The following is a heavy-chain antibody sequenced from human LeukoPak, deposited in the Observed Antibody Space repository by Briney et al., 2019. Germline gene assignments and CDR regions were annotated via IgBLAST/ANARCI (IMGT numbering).Heavy chain of an antibody. D-gene: IGHD3-3*02. CDR3: ARAWVIIFAFDI. V-gene: IGHV1-8*01. CDR2: MNPNSGST. J-gene: IGHJ3*02. Sequence: ASVKVSCKASGYTFTSYDINWVRQATGQGLEWMGWMNPNSGSTGYAQKFQGRVTMTRNTSISTAYMELSRLRSDDTAVYYCARAWVIIFAFDIWGQGTMVTVSS. CDR1: GYTFTSYD.